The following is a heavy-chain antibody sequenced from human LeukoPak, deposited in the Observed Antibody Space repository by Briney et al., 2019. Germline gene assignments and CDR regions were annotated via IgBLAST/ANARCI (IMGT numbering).Heavy chain of an antibody. D-gene: IGHD3-22*01. CDR3: VRVGDYYDSGGYQGFDY. J-gene: IGHJ4*02. CDR1: GFTFSSYT. V-gene: IGHV3-21*01. CDR2: ISGSSYYI. Sequence: GGSLRLSCAASGFTFSSYTMNWVRQAPGKGLEWVSSISGSSYYIYYADSVKGRFTISRDNAKNSVYLQMNSLRDEDTAVYYCVRVGDYYDSGGYQGFDYRGQGTLVTVSS.